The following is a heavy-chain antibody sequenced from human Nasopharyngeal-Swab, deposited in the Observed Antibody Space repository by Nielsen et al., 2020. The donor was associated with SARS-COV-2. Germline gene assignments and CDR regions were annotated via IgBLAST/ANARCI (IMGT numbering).Heavy chain of an antibody. CDR2: IYYSGST. CDR3: ARAGVGEDCSSTSCRIPWPDY. Sequence: WIRQPPGKGLEWIGYIYYSGSTYYNPSLKSRVTISVDTSKNQFSLKLSSVTAADTAVYYCARAGVGEDCSSTSCRIPWPDYWGQGTLVTVSS. J-gene: IGHJ4*02. V-gene: IGHV4-30-4*01. D-gene: IGHD2-2*01.